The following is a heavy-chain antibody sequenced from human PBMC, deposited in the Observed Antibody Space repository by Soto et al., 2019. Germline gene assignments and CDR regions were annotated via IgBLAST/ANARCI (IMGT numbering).Heavy chain of an antibody. Sequence: QVQLVESGGGVVQPGRSLRLSCAASGFTFSSYAMHWVRQDPGKGLEWVAVISYDGSNKYYADSVKGRFTISRDNSKNTLYLQMNRLRAEDTAVYYCARGGYDFWSGARNYYYYYGMDVWGQGTTVTVSS. CDR2: ISYDGSNK. D-gene: IGHD3-3*01. V-gene: IGHV3-30-3*01. CDR1: GFTFSSYA. CDR3: ARGGYDFWSGARNYYYYYGMDV. J-gene: IGHJ6*02.